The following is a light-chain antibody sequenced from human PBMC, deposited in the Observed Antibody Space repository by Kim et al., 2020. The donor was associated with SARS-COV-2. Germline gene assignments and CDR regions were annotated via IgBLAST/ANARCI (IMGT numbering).Light chain of an antibody. V-gene: IGLV1-40*01. J-gene: IGLJ1*01. Sequence: GVKNTCTGSTTKMGEGYDVNRYQKLPPTAPKLLIYGKNKRPSGGPDRFSGSKSGTSASLAIAGLQAEDEADYDCKSYDSTLSGYVFGSGTKVTVL. CDR1: TTKMGEGYD. CDR3: KSYDSTLSGYV. CDR2: GKN.